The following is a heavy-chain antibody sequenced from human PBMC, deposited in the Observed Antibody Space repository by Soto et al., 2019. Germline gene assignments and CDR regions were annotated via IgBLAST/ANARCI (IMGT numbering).Heavy chain of an antibody. V-gene: IGHV4-30-4*01. J-gene: IGHJ4*01. CDR2: ISYSGST. D-gene: IGHD6-13*01. CDR1: GGSLSSGNYF. CDR3: ARYSAASGTYYFDY. Sequence: SETLSLPCTVSGGSLSSGNYFWGWVRQPPGKGLEWIGFISYSGSTYYNASLKSRVTISVDTSKNQLSLILYSVTAADTGVYYCARYSAASGTYYFDYWGPGTLVTVSS.